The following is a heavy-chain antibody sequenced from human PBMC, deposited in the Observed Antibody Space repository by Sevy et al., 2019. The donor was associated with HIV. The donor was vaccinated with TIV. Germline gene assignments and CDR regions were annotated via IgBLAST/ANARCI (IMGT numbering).Heavy chain of an antibody. CDR3: ARRNDFDI. V-gene: IGHV4-59*08. Sequence: SETLSLTCTVSGGSINSDHWNWIRQPPGKGLEWIGYVYYNGGTNYNPSLKNRVTITVDRTKNQFSFKLTFVTAADTAVYYCARRNDFDIWGQGTMVTVSS. CDR2: VYYNGGT. CDR1: GGSINSDH. J-gene: IGHJ3*02.